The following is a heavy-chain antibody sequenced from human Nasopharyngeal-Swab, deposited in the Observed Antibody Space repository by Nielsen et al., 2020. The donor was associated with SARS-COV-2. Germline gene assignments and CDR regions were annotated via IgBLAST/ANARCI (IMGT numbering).Heavy chain of an antibody. V-gene: IGHV1-46*01. J-gene: IGHJ2*01. Sequence: ASVKVSCKASGYTFTNYYIHWVRQAPGQGLVWMGLFNPSGGGTTYAQKFQGRVTMTRAPSTTTVYMEMSSLRSEDTAVYYCARDLYGDFFSYFDLWGRGTLVTVSS. CDR2: FNPSGGGT. CDR3: ARDLYGDFFSYFDL. CDR1: GYTFTNYY. D-gene: IGHD4-17*01.